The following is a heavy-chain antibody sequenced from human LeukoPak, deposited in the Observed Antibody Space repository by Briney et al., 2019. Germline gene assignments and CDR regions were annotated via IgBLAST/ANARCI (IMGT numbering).Heavy chain of an antibody. Sequence: ASVKVSCKASGYTFTGYYMHWVRQAPGQGLEWMGWINPNSGGTNYAQKFQGRVTMTRDTSISTAYMELSRLRSDDTAVYYCARDTSGYSTLADYWGQGTLVTVSS. J-gene: IGHJ4*02. D-gene: IGHD6-13*01. CDR3: ARDTSGYSTLADY. CDR2: INPNSGGT. CDR1: GYTFTGYY. V-gene: IGHV1-2*02.